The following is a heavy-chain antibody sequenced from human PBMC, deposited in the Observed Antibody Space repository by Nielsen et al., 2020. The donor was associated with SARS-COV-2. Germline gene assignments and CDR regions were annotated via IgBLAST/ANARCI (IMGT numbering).Heavy chain of an antibody. CDR1: GFTFSSYG. J-gene: IGHJ5*02. D-gene: IGHD6-19*01. Sequence: GESLKISCAASGFTFSSYGMHWVRQAPGKGLEWVAVISYDGSNKYYADSVKGRLTISRDNSKNTLYLQMNSLRAEDTAVYYCATLRGIAVAGTEFDPWGQGTLVTVSS. V-gene: IGHV3-30*03. CDR2: ISYDGSNK. CDR3: ATLRGIAVAGTEFDP.